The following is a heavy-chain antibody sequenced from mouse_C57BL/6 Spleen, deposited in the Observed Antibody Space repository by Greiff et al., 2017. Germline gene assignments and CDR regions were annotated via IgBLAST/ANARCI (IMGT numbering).Heavy chain of an antibody. D-gene: IGHD2-4*01. Sequence: QVQLQQSGAELVKPGASVKISCKASGYAFSSYWMNWVKQRPGKGLEWIGQIYPGDGDTNYNGKFKGKATLTADKSSSTAYMQLSSLTSEDSAVYFCARERNYDGGTWFAYWGQGTLVTVSA. CDR2: IYPGDGDT. V-gene: IGHV1-80*01. CDR3: ARERNYDGGTWFAY. J-gene: IGHJ3*01. CDR1: GYAFSSYW.